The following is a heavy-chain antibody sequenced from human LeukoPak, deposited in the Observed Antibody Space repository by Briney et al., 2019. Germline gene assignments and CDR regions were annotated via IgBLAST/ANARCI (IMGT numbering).Heavy chain of an antibody. CDR2: INHSGST. V-gene: IGHV4-34*01. D-gene: IGHD4-23*01. CDR3: ARDMTTVVTPGPYYFDY. J-gene: IGHJ4*02. CDR1: GGSFSGCY. Sequence: SETLSLTCAVYGGSFSGCYWSWIRQPPGKGLEWIGEINHSGSTNYNPSLKSRVTISVDTSKNQFSLKLSSVTAADTAVYYCARDMTTVVTPGPYYFDYWGQGTLVTVSS.